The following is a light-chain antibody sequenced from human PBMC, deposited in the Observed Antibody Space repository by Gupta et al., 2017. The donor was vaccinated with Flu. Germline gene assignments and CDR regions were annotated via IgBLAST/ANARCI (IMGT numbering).Light chain of an antibody. V-gene: IGLV1-47*01. CDR2: TDD. Sequence: RITISCSGTSSNIGINYVYWYQHLPGTAPKLLICTDDRRPSGVPDRFSGSKSGTSASLAISGLRSEDEGDYYCAAWDDSLSLWVFGGGTKLTVL. CDR1: SSNIGINY. J-gene: IGLJ3*02. CDR3: AAWDDSLSLWV.